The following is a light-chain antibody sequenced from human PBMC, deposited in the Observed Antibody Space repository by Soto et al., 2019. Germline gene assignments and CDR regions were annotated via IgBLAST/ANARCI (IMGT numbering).Light chain of an antibody. V-gene: IGKV3-15*01. CDR2: GAS. Sequence: DIILTQSPAIVSVSPGERATLSCRASRSVSTNLAWYQHKHGQAPRLLIYGASTRVTDIPARFSGSGSGTDFTLTINDLKSEDFGVYYCQQYDKSLPPVTFGGGTKVEI. CDR3: QQYDKSLPPVT. CDR1: RSVSTN. J-gene: IGKJ4*01.